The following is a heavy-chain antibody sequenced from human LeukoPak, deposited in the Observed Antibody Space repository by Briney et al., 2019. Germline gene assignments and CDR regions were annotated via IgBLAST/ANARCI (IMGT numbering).Heavy chain of an antibody. V-gene: IGHV3-11*01. CDR3: ARDTNNGLDV. D-gene: IGHD1-20*01. Sequence: GGSLRLSCAASGFTFSDYYINWIRQAPGKGLEWVSHISRSGRLMQYADSVKGRFTITRDNAQNFMSLQMNSLKPEDTAVYYCARDTNNGLDVWGRGTTVTVSS. CDR2: ISRSGRLM. CDR1: GFTFSDYY. J-gene: IGHJ6*02.